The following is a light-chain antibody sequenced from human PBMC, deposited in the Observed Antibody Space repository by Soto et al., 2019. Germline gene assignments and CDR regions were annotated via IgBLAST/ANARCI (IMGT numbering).Light chain of an antibody. Sequence: EIVLTQSPGTLSLSPGDRATLSYRASQSVASTYLAWYQQKPGQAPRLLIYGASSRAAGIPDRFSGSGSGTDFTLTISRLEPEDFAVYYCQKYDTSPFPFGQGTKLEIK. CDR3: QKYDTSPFP. V-gene: IGKV3-20*01. CDR2: GAS. CDR1: QSVASTY. J-gene: IGKJ2*01.